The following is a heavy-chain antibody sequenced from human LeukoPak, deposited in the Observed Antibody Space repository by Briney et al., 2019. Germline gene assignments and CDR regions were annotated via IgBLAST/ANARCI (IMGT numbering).Heavy chain of an antibody. J-gene: IGHJ4*02. V-gene: IGHV4-39*07. CDR2: ISYSGST. D-gene: IGHD3-22*01. CDR1: GGSISSSNYY. Sequence: KPSETLSLTCTVSGGSISSSNYYWGWIRQPPGKGLEWIGSISYSGSTYYNPSLKSRVTISVDTSNNQFSLKLTSVTAADTAVYYCARVGKNRGYYTGGFDYWGQGTLVTVSS. CDR3: ARVGKNRGYYTGGFDY.